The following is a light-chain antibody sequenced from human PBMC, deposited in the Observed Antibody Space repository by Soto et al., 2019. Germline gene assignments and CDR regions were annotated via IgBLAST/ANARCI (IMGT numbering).Light chain of an antibody. J-gene: IGKJ1*01. CDR2: GAS. CDR1: QSVSSNN. Sequence: EIVLTQSPGTLSLSPGERATLSCRASQSVSSNNLAWYQQRPGQAPRVVIYGASTRATGIPERFSGSGSGTDFTLTISSLQPDDFATYYCQHYNSYSEAFGQGTKVELK. CDR3: QHYNSYSEA. V-gene: IGKV3-20*01.